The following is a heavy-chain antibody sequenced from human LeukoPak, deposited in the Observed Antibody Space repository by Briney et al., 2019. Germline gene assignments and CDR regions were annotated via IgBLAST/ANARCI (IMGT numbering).Heavy chain of an antibody. CDR2: ISAYNGNT. CDR1: GYTFTSYG. J-gene: IGHJ5*02. Sequence: ASVKVSCKASGYTFTSYGITWVRQAPGQGLEWMGWISAYNGNTNYAQKLQGRVTMTTDTSTSTAYMELRSLRSDDTAVYYCARGPDRSTLYENWFDPWGQGSLVTVSS. CDR3: ARGPDRSTLYENWFDP. D-gene: IGHD2-2*01. V-gene: IGHV1-18*01.